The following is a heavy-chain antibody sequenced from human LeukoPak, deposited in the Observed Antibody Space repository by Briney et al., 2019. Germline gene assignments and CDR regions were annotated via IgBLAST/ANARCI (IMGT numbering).Heavy chain of an antibody. V-gene: IGHV3-48*03. Sequence: GGSLRLSCAASGFTFSSYEMNWVRQAPGMGLEWVSYISSSGSTIYYADSVKGRFTISRDNAKSSLYPQMNSLRAEDTAVYYCARSKLLLPDGMDVWGKGTTVTVSS. CDR3: ARSKLLLPDGMDV. CDR2: ISSSGSTI. CDR1: GFTFSSYE. D-gene: IGHD2/OR15-2a*01. J-gene: IGHJ6*04.